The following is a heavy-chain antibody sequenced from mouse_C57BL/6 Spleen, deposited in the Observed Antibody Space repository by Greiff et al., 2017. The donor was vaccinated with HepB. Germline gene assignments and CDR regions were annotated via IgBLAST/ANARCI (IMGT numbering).Heavy chain of an antibody. J-gene: IGHJ4*01. CDR3: AREVWAYAMDY. D-gene: IGHD2-10*02. CDR1: GFTFSDYY. V-gene: IGHV5-16*01. CDR2: INYDGSST. Sequence: EVKLEESEGGLVQPGSSMKLSCTASGFTFSDYYMAWVRQVPEKGLEWVANINYDGSSTYYLDSLKSRFIISRDNAKNILYLQMSSLKSEDTATYYCAREVWAYAMDYWGQGTSVTVSS.